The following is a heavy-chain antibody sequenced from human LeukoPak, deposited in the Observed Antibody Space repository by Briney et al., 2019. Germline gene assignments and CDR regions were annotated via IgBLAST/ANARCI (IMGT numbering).Heavy chain of an antibody. D-gene: IGHD5-24*01. CDR2: INSGSSIT. V-gene: IGHV3-48*04. J-gene: IGHJ4*02. CDR3: ARDSVSRDGYNLFDY. Sequence: GGSLRLSCTASGFSFNTYIMNWVRQAPGKGLEWISYINSGSSITQYADSVTGRFTISRDNAKNSLYLQMNSLRAEDTAVYYCARDSVSRDGYNLFDYWGQGTLVTVSS. CDR1: GFSFNTYI.